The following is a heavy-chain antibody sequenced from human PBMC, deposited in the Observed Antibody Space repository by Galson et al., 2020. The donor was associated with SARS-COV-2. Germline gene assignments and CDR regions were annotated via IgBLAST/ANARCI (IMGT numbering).Heavy chain of an antibody. D-gene: IGHD5-18*01. CDR2: INHSGST. CDR3: ARDRKYSYGTLNYYYYGMDV. Sequence: LETLSLTCAVYGGSFSGYYWSWIRQPPGKGLEWIGEINHSGSTNYNPSLKSRVTISVDTSKNQFSLKLSSVTAADTAVYYCARDRKYSYGTLNYYYYGMDVWGQ. J-gene: IGHJ6*02. V-gene: IGHV4-34*01. CDR1: GGSFSGYY.